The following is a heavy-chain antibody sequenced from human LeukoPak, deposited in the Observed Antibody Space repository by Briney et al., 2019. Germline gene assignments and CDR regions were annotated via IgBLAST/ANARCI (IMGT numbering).Heavy chain of an antibody. CDR1: GYTFTNYW. J-gene: IGHJ4*02. Sequence: GESLKISCKVSGYTFTNYWIVWVRQMPGKGLEWMGVIHPGDSDTRYSPSFQGQVTFSADKSITTAYLQWSSLKASDTAMYYCARRNYYDSRGYYCDYWGQGTLVTVSS. CDR3: ARRNYYDSRGYYCDY. CDR2: IHPGDSDT. D-gene: IGHD3-22*01. V-gene: IGHV5-51*01.